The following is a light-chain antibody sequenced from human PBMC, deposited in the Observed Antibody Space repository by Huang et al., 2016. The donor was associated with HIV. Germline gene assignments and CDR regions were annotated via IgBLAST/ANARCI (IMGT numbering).Light chain of an antibody. Sequence: EIVLTQSPGTLSLSPGDRAILSCRASQSVSNTYLAWYQQNPGQAPRLLIYGASNRATGIPYRVRGSGSGTDFTLTISRLEPEDFGVYYCQQYGSLSPFTFGQGTKLEIQ. CDR3: QQYGSLSPFT. V-gene: IGKV3-20*01. J-gene: IGKJ2*01. CDR2: GAS. CDR1: QSVSNTY.